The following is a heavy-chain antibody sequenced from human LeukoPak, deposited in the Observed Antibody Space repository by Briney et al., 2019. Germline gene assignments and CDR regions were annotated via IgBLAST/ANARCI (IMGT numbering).Heavy chain of an antibody. CDR1: GFTFSSYG. V-gene: IGHV3-30*18. CDR3: AKGVAGAFDI. J-gene: IGHJ3*02. CDR2: ISYDGSNK. Sequence: PGGSLRLSCAASGFTFSSYGMHWVRQAPGKGLEWVAVISYDGSNKYYADSVKGRFTISRDNSKNTLYLQMNSLRAEDTAVYYCAKGVAGAFDIWGQGTMVTVSS.